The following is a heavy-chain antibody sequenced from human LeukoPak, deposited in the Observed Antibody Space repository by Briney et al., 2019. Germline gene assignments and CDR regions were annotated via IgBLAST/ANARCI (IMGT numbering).Heavy chain of an antibody. Sequence: SETLSLTCTVSGGSISSGGYYWSWIHQHPGKGLEWIGYIYYSGSTYYNPSLKSRVTISVDTSKNQFSLKLSSVTAADTAVYYCARVRRIQLWSRNYYYYYGMDVWGQGTTVTVSS. D-gene: IGHD5-18*01. CDR3: ARVRRIQLWSRNYYYYYGMDV. CDR2: IYYSGST. V-gene: IGHV4-31*03. J-gene: IGHJ6*02. CDR1: GGSISSGGYY.